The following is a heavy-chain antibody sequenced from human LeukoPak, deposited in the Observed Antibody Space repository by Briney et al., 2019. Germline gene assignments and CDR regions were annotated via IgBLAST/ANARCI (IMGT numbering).Heavy chain of an antibody. D-gene: IGHD1-26*01. CDR3: ARLIVGATNWFDP. V-gene: IGHV4-59*02. J-gene: IGHJ5*02. CDR1: GGSVSSYY. Sequence: SETLSLTCTVSGGSVSSYYWSWIRQPPGKGLEWIGYIYYSGSTNYNPSLKSRVTISVDTSKNQFSLKLGSVTAADTAVYYCARLIVGATNWFDPWGQGTLVTVSS. CDR2: IYYSGST.